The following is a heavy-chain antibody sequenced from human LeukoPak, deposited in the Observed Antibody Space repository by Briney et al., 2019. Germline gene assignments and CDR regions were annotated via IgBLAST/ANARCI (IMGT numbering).Heavy chain of an antibody. J-gene: IGHJ4*02. CDR1: GFTFSSYA. V-gene: IGHV3-30-3*01. D-gene: IGHD6-13*01. CDR2: ISYDGSNK. Sequence: GGSLRLSCAASGFTFSSYAMHWVRQAPGKGLKWVAVISYDGSNKYYADSVKGRFTISRDNSKNTPYLQMNSLRAEDTAVYYCANPQCRYSSSWSFDYWGQGTLVTVSS. CDR3: ANPQCRYSSSWSFDY.